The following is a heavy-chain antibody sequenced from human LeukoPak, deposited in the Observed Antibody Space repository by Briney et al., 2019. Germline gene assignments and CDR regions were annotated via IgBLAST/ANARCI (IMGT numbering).Heavy chain of an antibody. V-gene: IGHV3-74*01. CDR1: GFTFSSYS. CDR2: INSDGSST. D-gene: IGHD2-15*01. CDR3: ARDGPSGGNYFDY. J-gene: IGHJ4*02. Sequence: PGGSLRLSYAASGFTFSSYSMSWVRQAPGKGLEWVSRINSDGSSTSYADSVKGRFTISRDNAKNTLYLQMNSLRAEDTAVYYCARDGPSGGNYFDYWGQGTLVTVSS.